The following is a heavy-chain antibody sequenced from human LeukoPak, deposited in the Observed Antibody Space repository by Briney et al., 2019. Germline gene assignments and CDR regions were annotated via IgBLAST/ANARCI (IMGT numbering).Heavy chain of an antibody. V-gene: IGHV3-21*01. Sequence: GGSLRLSCAASGFTFSSYSMNWVRQAPGKGLEWVSFISSSSSYIYYADSVKGRFTISRDNAKNSLYLQMNSLRAEDTAVYYCARVGPLGYCSSTSCYAFDYWGQGTLVTVSS. CDR3: ARVGPLGYCSSTSCYAFDY. CDR2: ISSSSSYI. J-gene: IGHJ4*02. D-gene: IGHD2-2*01. CDR1: GFTFSSYS.